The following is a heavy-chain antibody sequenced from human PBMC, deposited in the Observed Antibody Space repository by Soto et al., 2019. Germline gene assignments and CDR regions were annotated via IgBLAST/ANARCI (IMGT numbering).Heavy chain of an antibody. CDR2: INPLSGIS. V-gene: IGHV1-69*09. J-gene: IGHJ4*02. D-gene: IGHD2-2*01. CDR1: GGTFVRHV. Sequence: QVQLVQSGAEVKKPESSVKVSCKTSGGTFVRHVISWVRQAPGQGPEWMGKINPLSGISNYAQKFQDRVTFTADRASSTAYMEMSSLRSDDTAVYYCATPACAATWCSPSHNLDHWGQGTLVTVSS. CDR3: ATPACAATWCSPSHNLDH.